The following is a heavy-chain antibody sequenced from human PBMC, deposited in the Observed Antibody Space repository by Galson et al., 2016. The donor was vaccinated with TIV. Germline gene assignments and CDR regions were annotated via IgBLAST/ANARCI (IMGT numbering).Heavy chain of an antibody. V-gene: IGHV3-66*02. CDR1: GLSVSINY. CDR2: ISDGGKT. CDR3: AKDRGCGGDCPHYYGSDV. Sequence: SLRLSCAASGLSVSINYMTWVRQAPGKGLEWVSLISDGGKTYYSDSVKGRFTISRDNSKNTLYLQMDSLRPEDTAMYYCAKDRGCGGDCPHYYGSDVWGQGTPVTVSS. D-gene: IGHD2-21*02. J-gene: IGHJ6*02.